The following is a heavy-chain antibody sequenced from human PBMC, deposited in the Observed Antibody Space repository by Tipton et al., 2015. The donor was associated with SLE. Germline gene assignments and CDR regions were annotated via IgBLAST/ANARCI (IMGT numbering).Heavy chain of an antibody. V-gene: IGHV4-59*11. D-gene: IGHD6-6*01. CDR3: ARKYSSYMDV. J-gene: IGHJ6*03. Sequence: TLSLTCTVSGGSISSHYWSWIRQPPGKGLEWIGYIYYSGSTNYNPSLKSRVTISVDTSKNQFSLKLSSVTAADTALYYCARKYSSYMDVWGKGTTVTVSS. CDR2: IYYSGST. CDR1: GGSISSHY.